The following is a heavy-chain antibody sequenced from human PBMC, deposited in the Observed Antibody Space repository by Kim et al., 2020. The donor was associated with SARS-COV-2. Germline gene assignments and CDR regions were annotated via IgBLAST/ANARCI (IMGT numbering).Heavy chain of an antibody. CDR1: GFTFDDYA. V-gene: IGHV3-9*01. D-gene: IGHD1-26*01. CDR2: ISWNSGSI. CDR3: AKGRGGATAFDY. Sequence: GGSLRLSCAASGFTFDDYAMHWVRQAPGKGLEWVSGISWNSGSIGYADSVKGRFTISRDNAKNSLYLQMNSLRAEDTALYYCAKGRGGATAFDYWGQGTLVTVSS. J-gene: IGHJ4*02.